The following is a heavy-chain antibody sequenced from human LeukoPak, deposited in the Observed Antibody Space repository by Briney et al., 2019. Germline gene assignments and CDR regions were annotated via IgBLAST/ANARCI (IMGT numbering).Heavy chain of an antibody. CDR3: AKGYGSGSYYAYYFDY. CDR2: ISSRSNYI. Sequence: GGSLRLSCAASGFTFNNYSMNWVRQAPGKGLEWVSSISSRSNYIYYPDSVKGRFTISRDNAKNSLYLQMNSLRAEDTALYYCAKGYGSGSYYAYYFDYWGQGTLVTVSS. D-gene: IGHD3-10*01. J-gene: IGHJ4*02. V-gene: IGHV3-21*04. CDR1: GFTFNNYS.